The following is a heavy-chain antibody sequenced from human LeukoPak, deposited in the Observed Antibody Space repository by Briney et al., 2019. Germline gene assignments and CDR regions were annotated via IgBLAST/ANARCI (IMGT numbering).Heavy chain of an antibody. D-gene: IGHD4-17*01. J-gene: IGHJ4*02. CDR2: INPNSGGT. Sequence: ASVKVSCKASGYTFTGYYMHWVRQAPGQGLEWMGWINPNSGGTNYAQKFQGRVTMSRDTSISTAYMELSRLRSDDTAGYYCARARFDDYGDYLDYWGQGTLVTVSS. CDR3: ARARFDDYGDYLDY. V-gene: IGHV1-2*02. CDR1: GYTFTGYY.